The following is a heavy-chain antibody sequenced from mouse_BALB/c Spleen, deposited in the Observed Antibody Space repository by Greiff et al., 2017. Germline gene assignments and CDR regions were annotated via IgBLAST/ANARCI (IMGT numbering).Heavy chain of an antibody. J-gene: IGHJ4*01. CDR1: GFTFSSYG. Sequence: DVMLVESGGGLVQPGGSLKLSCAASGFTFSSYGMSWVRQTPDKRLELVATINSNGGSTYYPDSVKGRFTISRDNAKNTLYLQMSSLKSEDTAMYYCARGPDYYAMDYWGQGTSVTVSS. CDR3: ARGPDYYAMDY. V-gene: IGHV5-6-3*01. CDR2: INSNGGST.